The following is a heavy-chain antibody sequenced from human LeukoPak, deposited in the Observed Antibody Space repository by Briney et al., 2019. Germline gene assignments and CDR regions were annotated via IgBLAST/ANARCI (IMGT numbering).Heavy chain of an antibody. CDR2: IISNGGST. Sequence: GGSLRLSCAASGFTFSSYSMHWVRQAPGKGLESVSAIISNGGSTYYANSVKGRFTISRDNSKNTLYLQMGSLRVEDMAVYYCARVRMGATVSDFYYYYMDVWGRGTTVTVSS. CDR3: ARVRMGATVSDFYYYYMDV. V-gene: IGHV3-64*01. CDR1: GFTFSSYS. D-gene: IGHD1-26*01. J-gene: IGHJ6*03.